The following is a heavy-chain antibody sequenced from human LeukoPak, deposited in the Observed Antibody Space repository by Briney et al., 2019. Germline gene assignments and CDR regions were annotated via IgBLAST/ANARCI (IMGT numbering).Heavy chain of an antibody. D-gene: IGHD1-26*01. J-gene: IGHJ3*02. CDR3: ARREGPWELFFQAFDI. CDR1: GFTFSSYA. CDR2: ISYDGSNK. Sequence: GGSLRLSCAASGFTFSSYAMHWVRQAPGKGLEWVAVISYDGSNKYYADSVKGRFTISRDNSKNTLYLQMNSLRAEDTAVYYCARREGPWELFFQAFDIWGQGTMVTVSS. V-gene: IGHV3-30*04.